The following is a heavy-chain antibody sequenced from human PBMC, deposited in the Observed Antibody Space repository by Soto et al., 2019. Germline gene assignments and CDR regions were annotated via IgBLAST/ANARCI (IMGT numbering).Heavy chain of an antibody. D-gene: IGHD3-22*01. CDR2: ISGSGGTT. J-gene: IGHJ4*02. V-gene: IGHV3-23*01. CDR1: GFTFSSYA. CDR3: AKGIDSSGYPLIDY. Sequence: GGSLRLSCAASGFTFSSYAMSWVRQAPGKGLEWVSVISGSGGTTYYADSVKGRFTISRDNSKNTLYLQMNSLRAEDTAVYYCAKGIDSSGYPLIDYWGQGTLVTVSS.